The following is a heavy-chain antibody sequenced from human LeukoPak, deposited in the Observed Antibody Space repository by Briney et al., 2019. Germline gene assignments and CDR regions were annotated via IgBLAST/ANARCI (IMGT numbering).Heavy chain of an antibody. CDR3: ARLSDYGGNSYDFDY. J-gene: IGHJ4*02. D-gene: IGHD4-23*01. CDR2: IYYSGST. CDR1: GGSISSGDYY. V-gene: IGHV4-30-4*01. Sequence: SETLSLTCTVSGGSISSGDYYWSWLRQPPGTGLEWIGYIYYSGSTYYNPSLKSRVTISVDTSKNQFSLKLSSVTAADTAVYYCARLSDYGGNSYDFDYWGQGTLVTVSS.